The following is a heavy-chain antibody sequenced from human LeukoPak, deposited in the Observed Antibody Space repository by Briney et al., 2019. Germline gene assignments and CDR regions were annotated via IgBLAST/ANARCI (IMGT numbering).Heavy chain of an antibody. CDR2: VTHDGRT. CDR1: GGSLSNYY. CDR3: APIYGDFSDFDS. Sequence: SETLSLTCAVYGGSLSNYYWNWIRQPPGKVLEWIGEVTHDGRTNHNPSLKSRVTILADTSKIQFSLTLTSVTAADTAVYYCAPIYGDFSDFDSWGQGTLVTVSS. V-gene: IGHV4-34*01. D-gene: IGHD4-17*01. J-gene: IGHJ4*02.